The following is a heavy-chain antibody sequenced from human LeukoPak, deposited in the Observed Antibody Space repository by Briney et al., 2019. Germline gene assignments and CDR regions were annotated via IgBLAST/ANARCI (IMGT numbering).Heavy chain of an antibody. J-gene: IGHJ6*03. CDR3: AKDRCSNGIGCFYYYMDV. D-gene: IGHD2-8*01. V-gene: IGHV3-30*02. Sequence: GGSLRLSCAASGFIFRTYGMHWVRQAPGKGLEWVAYIQYDGSNKQYADSVKGRFSISRDNSKNILYLQMNSLRAEDTALYYCAKDRCSNGIGCFYYYMDVWGKGTTVTISS. CDR1: GFIFRTYG. CDR2: IQYDGSNK.